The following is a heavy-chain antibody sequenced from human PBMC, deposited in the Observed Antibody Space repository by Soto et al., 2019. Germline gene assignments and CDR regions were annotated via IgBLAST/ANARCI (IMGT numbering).Heavy chain of an antibody. CDR2: IYYSWST. J-gene: IGHJ4*02. Sequence: LSLTCTVAGGSISSYYWSWIRQPPGKVLEWIGYIYYSWSTNYNPSLKSRVTISVDTSKNQFSLKLSSVTAADTAVYYCARVRAFGDMLDYWGQGTLVTVSS. CDR1: GGSISSYY. CDR3: ARVRAFGDMLDY. D-gene: IGHD3-16*01. V-gene: IGHV4-59*01.